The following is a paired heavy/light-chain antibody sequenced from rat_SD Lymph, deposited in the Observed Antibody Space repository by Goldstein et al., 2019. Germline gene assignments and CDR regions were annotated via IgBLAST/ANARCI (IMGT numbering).Light chain of an antibody. CDR3: QQSWNDPPT. CDR1: ESVSTG. Sequence: DTVLTQSPALAVSPGERVTISCRASESVSTGMHWYQQKPGQQPKLLIYGASNLESGVPARFSGSGSGTDFTLTIDPVEADDTATYFCQQSWNDPPTFGGGTKLELK. CDR2: GAS. J-gene: IGKJ1*01. V-gene: IGKV3S10*01.
Heavy chain of an antibody. D-gene: IGHD1-9*01. Sequence: EVQLVESGGGLVQPKGSLKLSCAASGFDFNSYGMSWVRQAPGKGLDLVADISSKSYNYATYYADSVKDRFTISRDDSQSMVYLQMDNLKTEDTALYYCTVHTMGITFDYWGQGVMVTVSS. CDR2: ISSKSYNYAT. J-gene: IGHJ2*01. CDR1: GFDFNSYG. CDR3: TVHTMGITFDY. V-gene: IGHV10-10*01.